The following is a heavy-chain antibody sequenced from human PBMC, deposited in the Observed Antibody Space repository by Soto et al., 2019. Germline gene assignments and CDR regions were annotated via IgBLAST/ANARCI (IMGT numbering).Heavy chain of an antibody. CDR1: GFTVSSNY. D-gene: IGHD3-16*01. J-gene: IGHJ3*02. CDR3: ASSGVMTFDI. V-gene: IGHV3-53*01. Sequence: VQLVESGGGLIQPGESLRLSCEASGFTVSSNYMSWVRQAPGKGLEWVSGIYSGGGTYYADSVKGRFTISRDNSKNSLYLQMNSLIAEDTAVYYCASSGVMTFDIWGHGTMVTVSS. CDR2: IYSGGGT.